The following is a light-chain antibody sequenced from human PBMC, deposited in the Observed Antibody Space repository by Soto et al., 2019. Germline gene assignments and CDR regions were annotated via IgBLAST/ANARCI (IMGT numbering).Light chain of an antibody. J-gene: IGLJ1*01. CDR2: EVT. V-gene: IGLV2-23*02. Sequence: QSVPTQPASASASAGQSITISCTGTDSDVGSHNLVSWYQLHPGKAPKLMIYEVTKRPSGVTNRFSGSKSGNTASLTIAGLQAEDEADYYCCSYAVSNTYLFGNGTKVTVL. CDR1: DSDVGSHNL. CDR3: CSYAVSNTYL.